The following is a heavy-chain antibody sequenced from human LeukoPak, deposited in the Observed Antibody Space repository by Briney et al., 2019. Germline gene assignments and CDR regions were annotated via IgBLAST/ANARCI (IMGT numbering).Heavy chain of an antibody. CDR3: ASTREYSNYPVEFDP. CDR2: IIPIFGTA. D-gene: IGHD4-11*01. CDR1: GGTFSSYA. J-gene: IGHJ5*02. V-gene: IGHV1-69*05. Sequence: SVKVSCKASGGTFSSYAISWVRQAPGQGLEWMGGIIPIFGTANYAQKFQGRVTITTDESTSTAYMELSSLRSEDTAVYYCASTREYSNYPVEFDPWGQGTLVTVSS.